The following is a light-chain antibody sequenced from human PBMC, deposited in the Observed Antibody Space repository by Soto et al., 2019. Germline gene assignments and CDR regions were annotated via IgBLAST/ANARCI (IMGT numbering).Light chain of an antibody. CDR3: QQYVNFVWT. Sequence: IVLTQSPGTLSLSPGVRATLSCRTSQSVSTSKLAWYQQRPGQAPRLLMYDASRRATGIPDRFSGSGSGTDFTLTSSRLEPEDVAVYYCQQYVNFVWTFGQGTKVDIK. J-gene: IGKJ1*01. V-gene: IGKV3-20*01. CDR1: QSVSTSK. CDR2: DAS.